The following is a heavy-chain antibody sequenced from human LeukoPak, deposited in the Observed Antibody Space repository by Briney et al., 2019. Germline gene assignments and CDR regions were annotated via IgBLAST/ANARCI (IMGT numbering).Heavy chain of an antibody. J-gene: IGHJ4*02. Sequence: GGSPRLSCAASGFTFSSYAMSWVRQAPGKGLEWVSAISGSGGSTYYADSVKGRFTISRDNSKNTLYLQMNSLRAEDTAVYYCAKEGRIVLMVYAPAPYFDYWGQGTLVTVSS. V-gene: IGHV3-23*01. CDR2: ISGSGGST. CDR3: AKEGRIVLMVYAPAPYFDY. CDR1: GFTFSSYA. D-gene: IGHD2-8*01.